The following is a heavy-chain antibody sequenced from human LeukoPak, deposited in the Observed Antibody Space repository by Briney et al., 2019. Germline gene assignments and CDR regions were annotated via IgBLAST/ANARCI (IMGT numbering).Heavy chain of an antibody. D-gene: IGHD3-10*01. CDR3: ARGGELLWFGELLGSYYFDY. J-gene: IGHJ4*02. CDR1: GASINSGVYY. V-gene: IGHV4-61*08. CDR2: IYNSGSA. Sequence: ASETLSLTRTVSGASINSGVYYWNWIRQHPVKGLEWIGYIYNSGSAYYNPSLKSRVTISVDTSKNQFSLKLSSVTAADTAVYYCARGGELLWFGELLGSYYFDYWGQGTLVTVSS.